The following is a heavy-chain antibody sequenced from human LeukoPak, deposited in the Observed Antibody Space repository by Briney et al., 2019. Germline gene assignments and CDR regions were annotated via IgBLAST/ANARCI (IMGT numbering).Heavy chain of an antibody. CDR1: GGSISGYY. CDR2: IYYSGST. CDR3: ARRPEYYCSSTSCSQGLFDY. V-gene: IGHV4-59*12. J-gene: IGHJ4*02. Sequence: SETLSLTCTVSGGSISGYYWSWIRQPPGKGLEWIGYIYYSGSTNYNPSLKSRVTISVDTSKNQFSLKLSSVTAADTAVYYCARRPEYYCSSTSCSQGLFDYWGQGTLVTVSS. D-gene: IGHD2-2*01.